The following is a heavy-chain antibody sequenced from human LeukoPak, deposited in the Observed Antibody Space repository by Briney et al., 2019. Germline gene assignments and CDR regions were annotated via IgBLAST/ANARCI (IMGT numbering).Heavy chain of an antibody. Sequence: GASVNVSCKAAGYTFTGYYMHWVRQAPGQGLEWMGWINPNSGGTNYAQKFQGRVTMTRDTSISTAYMELSRLRSDDTAVYYCAREDDSSGALDYWGQGTLVTVSS. V-gene: IGHV1-2*02. J-gene: IGHJ4*02. CDR2: INPNSGGT. CDR1: GYTFTGYY. CDR3: AREDDSSGALDY. D-gene: IGHD3-22*01.